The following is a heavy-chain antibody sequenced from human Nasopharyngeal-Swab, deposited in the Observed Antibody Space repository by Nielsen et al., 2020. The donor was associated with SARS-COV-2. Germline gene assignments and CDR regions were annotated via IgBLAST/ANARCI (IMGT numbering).Heavy chain of an antibody. CDR2: IYYSGST. D-gene: IGHD6-25*01. CDR3: ASTAAAFDN. CDR1: GGSINSGGYY. J-gene: IGHJ4*02. Sequence: SETLSLTCTVSGGSINSGGYYWSWIRQHPGKGLECIVYIYYSGSTFYNPSLESRVAMSVDTSKNQFSLNLSSVTAADAAVYYCASTAAAFDNWGQGTLVTVSS. V-gene: IGHV4-31*03.